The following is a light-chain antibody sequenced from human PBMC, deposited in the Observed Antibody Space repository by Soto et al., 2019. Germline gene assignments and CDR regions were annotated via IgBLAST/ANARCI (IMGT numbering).Light chain of an antibody. CDR1: RSNIGRNY. J-gene: IGLJ3*02. CDR2: RNN. Sequence: QPVLTQPPSASGTPGQRVTISCSGRRSNIGRNYGYWYQQLPGTAPKLLIYRNNQRPSGVPDRFSGSKSGTSASLAISGLRSEDEADYYCAAWDDSLGGYWVFGGGAKRTVL. V-gene: IGLV1-47*01. CDR3: AAWDDSLGGYWV.